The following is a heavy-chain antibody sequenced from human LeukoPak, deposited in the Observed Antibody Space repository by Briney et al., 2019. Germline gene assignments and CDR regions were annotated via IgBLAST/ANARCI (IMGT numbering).Heavy chain of an antibody. Sequence: GGSLRLSCEASGFTFSYYWMHWVRQAPGKGLVWVSRIDGDGTGTTYADSVKGRFTISRDNAKNTLYLQMNGLRADDSAVYYCARDRGGGSCYDYWGQGTLVTVSS. J-gene: IGHJ4*02. CDR1: GFTFSYYW. CDR3: ARDRGGGSCYDY. V-gene: IGHV3-74*01. D-gene: IGHD2-15*01. CDR2: IDGDGTGT.